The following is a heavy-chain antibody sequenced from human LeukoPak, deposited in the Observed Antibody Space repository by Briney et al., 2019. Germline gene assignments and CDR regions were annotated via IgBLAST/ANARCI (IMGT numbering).Heavy chain of an antibody. J-gene: IGHJ4*02. D-gene: IGHD4-23*01. V-gene: IGHV1-2*02. CDR1: GYTFTGYY. CDR2: IDPNSSVT. CDR3: ARERGGNSPFDS. Sequence: ASVKVSCKTSGYTFTGYYMHWVRQAPGQGLEWMGWIDPNSSVTNYAQRFQGRVTMTRDTSISAAYMELRWLTSDDTAVYYCARERGGNSPFDSWGQGTLVTVSS.